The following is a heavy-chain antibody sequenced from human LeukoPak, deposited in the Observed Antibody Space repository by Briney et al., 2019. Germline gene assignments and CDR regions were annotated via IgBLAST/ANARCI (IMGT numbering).Heavy chain of an antibody. Sequence: SETLSLTCAVYGGSFSGYYWSWIRQPPGKGLEWIGEINHSGSTNYNPSLKSRVTISVDTSKNQFSLKLSSVTAADTAVYYCARAGYSSGRSDYYYGMDVWGQGTTVTVSS. D-gene: IGHD6-19*01. CDR1: GGSFSGYY. CDR3: ARAGYSSGRSDYYYGMDV. V-gene: IGHV4-34*01. CDR2: INHSGST. J-gene: IGHJ6*02.